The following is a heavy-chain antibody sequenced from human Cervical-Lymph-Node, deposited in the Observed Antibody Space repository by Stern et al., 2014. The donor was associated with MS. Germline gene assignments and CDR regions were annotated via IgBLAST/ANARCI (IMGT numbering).Heavy chain of an antibody. J-gene: IGHJ3*02. Sequence: VQLEESGAEVKKPGASVKVSCKASGYTFTSFGISWVRQAPGQGLAWMGWISTHIGNTNYAQKLQVRVAMTTDASTSTAYMELRSLRSDDTAVYYCGRGLLGSENAFDIWGQGTMVTVSS. CDR2: ISTHIGNT. CDR1: GYTFTSFG. CDR3: GRGLLGSENAFDI. D-gene: IGHD2-15*01. V-gene: IGHV1-18*01.